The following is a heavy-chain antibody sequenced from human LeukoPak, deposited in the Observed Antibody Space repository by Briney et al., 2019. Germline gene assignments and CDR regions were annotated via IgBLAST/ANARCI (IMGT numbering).Heavy chain of an antibody. V-gene: IGHV4-59*01. CDR1: GGSISSYF. CDR2: ISYSGST. D-gene: IGHD3-22*01. CDR3: ATNYYGSSGYYYGLGY. Sequence: MPSETLSLTCAVSGGSISSYFWHWIRQPPGKGVEWVGYISYSGSTNYNLSLKSRVTISRDTSKNQFSLKLSSVTAADAAVYYCATNYYGSSGYYYGLGYWGQGTLVTVSS. J-gene: IGHJ4*02.